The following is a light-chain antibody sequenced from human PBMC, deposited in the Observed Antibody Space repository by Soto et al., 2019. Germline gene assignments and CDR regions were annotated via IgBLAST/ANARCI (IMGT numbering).Light chain of an antibody. J-gene: IGKJ4*01. CDR2: GAS. Sequence: EIVLTQSPGTLSLSPGESATLSCRASQYVSSGYLAWYQQKPGQAPRLLIYGASTGATSIPARFSGSGSGTEFTLTISSLQSEDFAIYYCQQYNNWPLTFGGGTKVEIK. CDR1: QYVSSGY. V-gene: IGKV3-15*01. CDR3: QQYNNWPLT.